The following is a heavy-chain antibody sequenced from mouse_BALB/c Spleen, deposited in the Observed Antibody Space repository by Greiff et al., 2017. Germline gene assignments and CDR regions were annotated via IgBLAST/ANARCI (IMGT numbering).Heavy chain of an antibody. CDR3: AKPDFDY. V-gene: IGHV1-80*01. Sequence: VKLVESGAELVRPGSSVKISCKASGYAFSSYWMNWVKQRPGQGLEWIGQIYPGDGDTNYNGKFKGKATLTADKSSSTAYMQLSSLTSEDSAVYFCAKPDFDYWGQGTTLTVSS. J-gene: IGHJ2*01. CDR1: GYAFSSYW. CDR2: IYPGDGDT.